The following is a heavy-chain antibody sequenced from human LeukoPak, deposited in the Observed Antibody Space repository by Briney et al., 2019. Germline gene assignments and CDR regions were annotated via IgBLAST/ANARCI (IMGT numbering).Heavy chain of an antibody. CDR3: ARRVGDGYNDY. J-gene: IGHJ4*02. CDR2: IYYSGST. CDR1: GGSIRSYY. Sequence: PSETLSLTCSVSGGSIRSYYWSWIRQPPGKGLEWIGYIYYSGSTNYNPSLKSRVTISVDTTKNQFSLKLSSVTAADTAVYYCARRVGDGYNDYWGQGTLVTVSS. V-gene: IGHV4-59*08. D-gene: IGHD5-24*01.